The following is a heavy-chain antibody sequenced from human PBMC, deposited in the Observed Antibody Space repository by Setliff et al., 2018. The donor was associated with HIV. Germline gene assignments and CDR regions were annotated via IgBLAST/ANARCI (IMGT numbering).Heavy chain of an antibody. CDR3: ARQMPIPGIAITPVDY. J-gene: IGHJ4*02. Sequence: PSETLSLTCAVSGGSISSAYWSWIRQPPGKGLEWMGYVFYTGFAAYNPSLKSRLTISVDTSKSQFSLTLTSVTAADTAVYYCARQMPIPGIAITPVDYWGQGALVTVSS. D-gene: IGHD5-12*01. CDR1: GGSISSAY. CDR2: VFYTGFA. V-gene: IGHV4-59*08.